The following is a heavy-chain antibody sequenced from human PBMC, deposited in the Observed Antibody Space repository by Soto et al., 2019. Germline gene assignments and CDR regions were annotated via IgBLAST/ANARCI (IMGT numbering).Heavy chain of an antibody. V-gene: IGHV4-61*01. CDR2: VHSSGIT. CDR1: GGSVSNDNFY. CDR3: ARGLTMGQLPSHFDH. D-gene: IGHD3-16*01. Sequence: SETLSLTCTVSGGSVSNDNFYWSWIRQPPGKGLEWIGYVHSSGITNYNPSLKRRVTISVDTSRNQFSLRLSSVTAADTAVYYCARGLTMGQLPSHFDHWGQGTQVTVSS. J-gene: IGHJ5*02.